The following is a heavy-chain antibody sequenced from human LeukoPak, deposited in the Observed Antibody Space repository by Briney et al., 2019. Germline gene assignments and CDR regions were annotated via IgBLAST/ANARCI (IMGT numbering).Heavy chain of an antibody. CDR3: ARGPRDIVVVPAAIGWFDP. CDR1: GFTFSSYS. J-gene: IGHJ5*02. CDR2: ISSSSSTI. Sequence: GGSLRLSCAASGFTFSSYSMNWVRQAPGKGLEWVSYISSSSSTIYYADSVKGRFTISRDNAKSSLYLQMNSLRAEDTAVYYCARGPRDIVVVPAAIGWFDPWGQGTLVTVSS. V-gene: IGHV3-48*01. D-gene: IGHD2-2*01.